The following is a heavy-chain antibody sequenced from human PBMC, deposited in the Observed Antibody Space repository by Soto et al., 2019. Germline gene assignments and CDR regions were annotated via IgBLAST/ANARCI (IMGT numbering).Heavy chain of an antibody. D-gene: IGHD6-19*01. CDR2: ISCYNGDT. J-gene: IGHJ5*02. CDR3: ARDPSNSSGHLIWFDP. Sequence: QVQLMQYGPEVKKPGASVKVSCKASGYTFTRHGISWVRQAPGQGLEWLGWISCYNGDTNYAQQLQGRVTMTTDTSTSTAYMELRSLTSDDTAVYYCARDPSNSSGHLIWFDPWGQGTLVTVSS. V-gene: IGHV1-18*04. CDR1: GYTFTRHG.